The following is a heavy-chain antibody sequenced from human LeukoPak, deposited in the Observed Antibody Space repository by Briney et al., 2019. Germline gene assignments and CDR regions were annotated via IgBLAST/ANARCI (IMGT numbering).Heavy chain of an antibody. Sequence: SETLPLTCTVSGGSISSCYWSWIRQPPGKGLEWIGYIYYSGSTNYNPSLKSRVTISVDTSKNQFSLKLSSVTAADTAVYYCARTGEWYYDILTGYYNPAVFDYWGQGTLVTVSS. CDR1: GGSISSCY. V-gene: IGHV4-59*01. CDR3: ARTGEWYYDILTGYYNPAVFDY. CDR2: IYYSGST. J-gene: IGHJ4*02. D-gene: IGHD3-9*01.